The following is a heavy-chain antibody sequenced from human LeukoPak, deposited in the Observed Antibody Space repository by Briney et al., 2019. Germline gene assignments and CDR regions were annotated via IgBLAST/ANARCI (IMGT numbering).Heavy chain of an antibody. CDR3: AKDDYYDFWSGPLRH. Sequence: GGSLRLSCAASGFTFSSYSMNWVRQAPGKGLEWVSAISGSGGSTYYADSVKGRFTISRDNSKNTLYLQMNSLRAEDTAVYYCAKDDYYDFWSGPLRHWGQGTLVTVSS. CDR1: GFTFSSYS. J-gene: IGHJ4*02. V-gene: IGHV3-23*01. CDR2: ISGSGGST. D-gene: IGHD3-3*01.